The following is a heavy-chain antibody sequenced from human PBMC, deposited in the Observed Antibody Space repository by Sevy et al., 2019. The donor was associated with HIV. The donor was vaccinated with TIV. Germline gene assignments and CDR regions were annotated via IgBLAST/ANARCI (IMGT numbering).Heavy chain of an antibody. CDR1: AFTFSSYW. CDR3: ARDRGYDSSGYLVYFDY. CDR2: IKQDGSEK. J-gene: IGHJ4*02. V-gene: IGHV3-7*01. Sequence: GGSLRLSCAASAFTFSSYWRSWVRQAPGKGLEWVANIKQDGSEKYYVDSVKGRFTISRDNAKNSLYLQMNSLRAEDTAVYYCARDRGYDSSGYLVYFDYWGQGTLVTVSS. D-gene: IGHD3-22*01.